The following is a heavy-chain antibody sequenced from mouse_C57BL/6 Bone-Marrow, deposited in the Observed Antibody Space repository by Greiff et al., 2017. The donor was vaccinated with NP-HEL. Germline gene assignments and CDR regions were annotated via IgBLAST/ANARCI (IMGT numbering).Heavy chain of an antibody. CDR2: IYPRSGNT. D-gene: IGHD2-2*01. V-gene: IGHV1-81*01. J-gene: IGHJ4*01. CDR1: GYTFTSYG. CDR3: AIYGYDVYYAMDY. Sequence: VQLQESGAELARPGASVKLSCKASGYTFTSYGISWVKQRTGQGLEWIGEIYPRSGNTYYNEKFKGKATLTADKSSSTAYMELRSLTSEDSAVYFCAIYGYDVYYAMDYWGQGTSVTVSS.